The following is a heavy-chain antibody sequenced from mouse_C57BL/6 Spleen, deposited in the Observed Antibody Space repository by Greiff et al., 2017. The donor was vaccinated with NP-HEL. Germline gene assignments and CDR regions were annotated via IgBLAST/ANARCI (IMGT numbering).Heavy chain of an antibody. CDR2: IWSGGST. J-gene: IGHJ4*01. CDR3: ARGRVYGDYYAMDY. D-gene: IGHD1-1*01. Sequence: VQLQQSGPGLVQPSQSLSITCTVSGFSLTSYGVHWVRQSPGKGLEWLGVIWSGGSTDYNAAFISRLSISKDNSKSQVFFKMNRLQADDTAIYYCARGRVYGDYYAMDYWGQGTSVTVSS. V-gene: IGHV2-2*01. CDR1: GFSLTSYG.